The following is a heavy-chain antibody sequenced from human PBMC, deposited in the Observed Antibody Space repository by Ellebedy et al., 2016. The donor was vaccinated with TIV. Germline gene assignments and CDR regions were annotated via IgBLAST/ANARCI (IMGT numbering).Heavy chain of an antibody. Sequence: GESLKISCAASGFTFSSYGINWVRQAPGKGLEWVSYISSSSGTIYYADSVKGRFTISRDNAKNSLYLQMNSLRDEDTAVYYCARGQGGYYYGMDVWGQGTTVTVSS. D-gene: IGHD3-16*01. V-gene: IGHV3-48*02. CDR3: ARGQGGYYYGMDV. J-gene: IGHJ6*02. CDR2: ISSSSGTI. CDR1: GFTFSSYG.